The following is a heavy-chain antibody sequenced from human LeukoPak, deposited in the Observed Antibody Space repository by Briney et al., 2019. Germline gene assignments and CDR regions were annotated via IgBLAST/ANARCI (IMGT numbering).Heavy chain of an antibody. CDR2: ISAYNGNT. D-gene: IGHD3-10*01. CDR1: GYTFTSYG. V-gene: IGHV1-18*01. Sequence: SVKVSCKATGYTFTSYGMSWLRQAPGQGLEWMGWISAYNGNTNYAQKLQGRVTMTTDTSTSTAYMELRSLRSDDTAVYYCARDSMVRGLDYWGQVTLVTVSS. CDR3: ARDSMVRGLDY. J-gene: IGHJ4*02.